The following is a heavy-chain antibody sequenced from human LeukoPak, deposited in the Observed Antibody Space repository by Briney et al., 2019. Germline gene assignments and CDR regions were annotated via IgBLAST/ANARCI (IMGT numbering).Heavy chain of an antibody. D-gene: IGHD3-22*01. CDR3: ARHPSYYDSSGYY. CDR1: GYSISSGYY. J-gene: IGHJ4*02. V-gene: IGHV4-38-2*02. Sequence: SETLSLTCTVSGYSISSGYYWGWIRQPPGKGLEWIGSIYHSGSTYYNPSLKSRVTISVDTSKNQFSLKLSSVTAADTAVYYCARHPSYYDSSGYYWGQGTLVAVSS. CDR2: IYHSGST.